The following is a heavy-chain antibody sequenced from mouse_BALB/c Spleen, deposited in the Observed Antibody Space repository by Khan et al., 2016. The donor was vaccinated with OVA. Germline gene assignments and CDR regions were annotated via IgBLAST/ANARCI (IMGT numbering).Heavy chain of an antibody. CDR2: ISTYYGDA. CDR1: GYTFTDFT. CDR3: ARGGGGDRFLY. J-gene: IGHJ3*01. V-gene: IGHV1S137*01. Sequence: LEESGAELVRPGVSVKISCKGSGYTFTDFTMHWVKQSHAMSLEWIGVISTYYGDADYSQKFKGKATMTVDKSSNTAYMDLARLTSEDSAIYYCARGGGGDRFLYWGQGTLVTVSA. D-gene: IGHD3-2*01.